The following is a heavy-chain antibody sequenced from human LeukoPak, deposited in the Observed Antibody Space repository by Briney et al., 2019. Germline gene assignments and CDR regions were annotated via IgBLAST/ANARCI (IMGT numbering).Heavy chain of an antibody. Sequence: SVKVSCKASGGTFSSYAFTWVRQAPGQGLEWMGGIIPIFGTANYAQKFQGRVTITADESTSTAYMELSSLRSEDTAVYYCARVHDLVNTAVVMVGNWFDPWGQGTLVTVSS. J-gene: IGHJ5*02. CDR1: GGTFSSYA. CDR2: IIPIFGTA. V-gene: IGHV1-69*13. D-gene: IGHD5-18*01. CDR3: ARVHDLVNTAVVMVGNWFDP.